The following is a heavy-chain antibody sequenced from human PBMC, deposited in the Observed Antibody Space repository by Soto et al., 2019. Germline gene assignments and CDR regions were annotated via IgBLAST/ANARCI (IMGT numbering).Heavy chain of an antibody. CDR1: RGSISSTSYY. Sequence: QLQLQGSGPGLVKPSETLSLTCAVSRGSISSTSYYWGWIRQPPGKGLEWIGSIYYSGSTYYKPSLKSRVTISVDTSKNQFSLKLSSVIAADTAVYYCARHDRSNRGGTMGAFDIWGQGTMVTVSS. J-gene: IGHJ3*02. CDR2: IYYSGST. V-gene: IGHV4-39*01. D-gene: IGHD5-12*01. CDR3: ARHDRSNRGGTMGAFDI.